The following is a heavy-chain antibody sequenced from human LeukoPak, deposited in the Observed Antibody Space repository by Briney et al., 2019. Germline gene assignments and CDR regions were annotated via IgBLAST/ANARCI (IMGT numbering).Heavy chain of an antibody. J-gene: IGHJ5*02. V-gene: IGHV4-4*07. CDR3: ARDSHSGVNWFDP. Sequence: SETLSLTCSVSGASISSLYLSWIRQPAGKGPEWIGRVYVSGTTNYNPSLESRVTMSVDTSKNQFFLKLTSVTDADTAVYYCARDSHSGVNWFDPWGQGTLVTVSS. CDR2: VYVSGTT. D-gene: IGHD3-10*01. CDR1: GASISSLY.